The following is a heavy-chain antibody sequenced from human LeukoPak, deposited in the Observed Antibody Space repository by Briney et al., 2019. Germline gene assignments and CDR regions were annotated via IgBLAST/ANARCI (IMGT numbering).Heavy chain of an antibody. CDR3: TRAGSGTYPDDGFDI. CDR2: IRSKVYGGTT. CDR1: RFTFGDYA. J-gene: IGHJ3*02. V-gene: IGHV3-49*04. D-gene: IGHD1-26*01. Sequence: GGSLRLSCTASRFTFGDYAMSWVRQAPGKGLEWVGFIRSKVYGGTTEYAASVKGRFTISRDDSKSIAYLQMNSLKTEDTAVYYCTRAGSGTYPDDGFDIWGQGTVVTVSS.